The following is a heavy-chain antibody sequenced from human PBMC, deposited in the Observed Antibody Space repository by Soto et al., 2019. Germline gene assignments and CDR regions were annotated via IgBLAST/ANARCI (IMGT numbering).Heavy chain of an antibody. V-gene: IGHV1-18*01. CDR1: GYTFTSYG. CDR2: ISAYNGNT. J-gene: IGHJ4*02. D-gene: IGHD1-1*01. Sequence: ASVKVSCKASGYTFTSYGISWVRQAPGQGLEWMGWISAYNGNTNYAQKLQGWVTMTRDTSISTAYMELSRLRSDDTAVYYCARDLETGPPYFDYWGQGTLVTVSS. CDR3: ARDLETGPPYFDY.